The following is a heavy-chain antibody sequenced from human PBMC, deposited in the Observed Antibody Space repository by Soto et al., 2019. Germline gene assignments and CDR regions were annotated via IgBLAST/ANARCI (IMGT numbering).Heavy chain of an antibody. CDR3: ARDLAAGDL. V-gene: IGHV1-46*01. Sequence: DSAKVSCKASGYTFINYYIHWVRQAPGQGLEWMAIINPMGGSTNYAQEFQGRVTLTSDTSTSTVYMELSSLRFEDTALFYCARDLAAGDLWGQGTLVTVSS. J-gene: IGHJ5*02. D-gene: IGHD6-13*01. CDR2: INPMGGST. CDR1: GYTFINYY.